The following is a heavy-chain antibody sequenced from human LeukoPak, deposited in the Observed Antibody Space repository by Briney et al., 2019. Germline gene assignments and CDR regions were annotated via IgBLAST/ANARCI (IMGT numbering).Heavy chain of an antibody. Sequence: ASVKVSCKASGYTFTGYYIHWVRQAPGQGLEWMGWINPNSGGTNYAQKFQGRVTMTRDTSISTAYMELSRLRSDDKAVYYCARQHSSSWYRGYFDYWGQGTLVTVSS. CDR2: INPNSGGT. V-gene: IGHV1-2*02. CDR3: ARQHSSSWYRGYFDY. CDR1: GYTFTGYY. J-gene: IGHJ4*02. D-gene: IGHD6-13*01.